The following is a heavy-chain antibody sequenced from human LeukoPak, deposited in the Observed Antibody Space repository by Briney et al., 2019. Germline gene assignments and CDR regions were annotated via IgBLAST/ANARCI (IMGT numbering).Heavy chain of an antibody. CDR1: GFTFSSYG. CDR2: ISYGGSNK. Sequence: PGGSLRLSCAASGFTFSSYGMHWVRQAPGKGLEWVAVISYGGSNKYYADSVKGRFTISRDNSKNTLYLQMNSLRAEDTAVYYCAKDEIRSGSYYSIYWGQGTLVTVSS. CDR3: AKDEIRSGSYYSIY. D-gene: IGHD3-10*01. V-gene: IGHV3-30*18. J-gene: IGHJ4*02.